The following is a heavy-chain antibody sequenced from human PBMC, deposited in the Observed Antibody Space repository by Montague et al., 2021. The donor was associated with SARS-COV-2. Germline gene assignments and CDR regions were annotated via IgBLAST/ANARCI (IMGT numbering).Heavy chain of an antibody. CDR2: IYYNTGNT. D-gene: IGHD6-19*01. Sequence: SETRSLTCSVSGGSISDYYWNWIRQPPGKGLEWIGYIYYNTGNTNYNPSLQSRVTISLDTSKNQFPLRLSSVTAADTAVYYCVAEWLAIYYFDFWGQGTLVTVSS. CDR3: VAEWLAIYYFDF. J-gene: IGHJ4*02. CDR1: GGSISDYY. V-gene: IGHV4-59*08.